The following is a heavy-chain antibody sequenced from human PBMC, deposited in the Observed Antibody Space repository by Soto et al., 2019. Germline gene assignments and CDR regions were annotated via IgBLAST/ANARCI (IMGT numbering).Heavy chain of an antibody. CDR2: IGTLSDT. V-gene: IGHV3-13*01. CDR3: ARGRSFPDDPSPHPMFDP. J-gene: IGHJ5*02. CDR1: GFAFSTFD. Sequence: DVQLVEYGGGLVQPGASLRLSCAGSGFAFSTFDIHWVRQAPGKGLEWVSGIGTLSDTFYAASVQGRFTISRQNAKNSSYLQTTRLRAGDTAFYYCARGRSFPDDPSPHPMFDPWGQGTLVTVSS. D-gene: IGHD3-16*01.